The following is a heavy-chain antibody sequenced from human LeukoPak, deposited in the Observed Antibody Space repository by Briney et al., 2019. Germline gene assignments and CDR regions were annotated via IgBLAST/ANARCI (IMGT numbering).Heavy chain of an antibody. CDR2: IYYSGST. J-gene: IGHJ4*02. CDR3: ATSWDYYDSSGYYAPFDY. V-gene: IGHV4-59*01. Sequence: PSETLSLTCTASGGSISSYYWSWIRQPPGKGLEWIGYIYYSGSTNYNPSLKSRVTISVDTSKNQFSLKLSSVTAADTAVYYCATSWDYYDSSGYYAPFDYWGQGTLVTVSS. CDR1: GGSISSYY. D-gene: IGHD3-22*01.